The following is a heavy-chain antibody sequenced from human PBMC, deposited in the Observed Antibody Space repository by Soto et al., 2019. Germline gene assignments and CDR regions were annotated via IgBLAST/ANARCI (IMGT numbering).Heavy chain of an antibody. J-gene: IGHJ6*03. V-gene: IGHV4-59*01. D-gene: IGHD6-13*01. CDR1: GGSISSYY. CDR3: ARGDSSSWDYYYYMDV. Sequence: SETLSLTCTVSGGSISSYYWSWIRQPPGKGLEWIGYIYYSGSTNYNPSLKSRVTISVDTSNNHFSLKLSSVTAADAAVYYCARGDSSSWDYYYYMDVWGKGTTVTVSS. CDR2: IYYSGST.